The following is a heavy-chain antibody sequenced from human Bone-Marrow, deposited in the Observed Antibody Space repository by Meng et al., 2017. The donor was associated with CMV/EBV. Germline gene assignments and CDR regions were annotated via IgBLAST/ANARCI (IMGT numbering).Heavy chain of an antibody. CDR2: IRSKANSYAT. J-gene: IGHJ5*02. CDR3: ARVRVPAATRYWFDP. Sequence: GGSLRLSCAASGFTFSGSAMHWVRQASGKGLEWVGRIRSKANSYATAYAASVKGRFTISRDDSKNTAYLQMNSLKTEDTAVYYCARVRVPAATRYWFDPWGQGTLVTVSS. D-gene: IGHD2-2*01. V-gene: IGHV3-73*01. CDR1: GFTFSGSA.